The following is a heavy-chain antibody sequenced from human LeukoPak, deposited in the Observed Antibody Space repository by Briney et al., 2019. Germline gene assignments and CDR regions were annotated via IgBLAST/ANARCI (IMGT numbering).Heavy chain of an antibody. Sequence: ASVKVSCKASGYTFTSYGISWVRQAPGQGLEWMGWISAYNGNTNYAQKLQGRVTMTTDTSTSTAYMELKSLRSDDTAVYYCARVLGRYYDSSGYPQINYFDYWGQGTLVTVSS. CDR2: ISAYNGNT. D-gene: IGHD3-22*01. J-gene: IGHJ4*02. CDR1: GYTFTSYG. V-gene: IGHV1-18*01. CDR3: ARVLGRYYDSSGYPQINYFDY.